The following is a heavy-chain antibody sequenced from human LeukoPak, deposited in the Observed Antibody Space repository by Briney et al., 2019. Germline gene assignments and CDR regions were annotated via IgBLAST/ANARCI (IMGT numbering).Heavy chain of an antibody. V-gene: IGHV4-39*07. CDR2: IYYSGST. J-gene: IGHJ4*02. CDR1: GGSISSSSYY. Sequence: SETLSLTCTVSGGSISSSSYYWGWIRQPPGKGLEWIGSIYYSGSTYYNPSLKSRVTMSVDTSKNQFSLKLSSVTAADTAVYYCAGSGYSSSWCDYWGQGTLVTVSS. CDR3: AGSGYSSSWCDY. D-gene: IGHD6-13*01.